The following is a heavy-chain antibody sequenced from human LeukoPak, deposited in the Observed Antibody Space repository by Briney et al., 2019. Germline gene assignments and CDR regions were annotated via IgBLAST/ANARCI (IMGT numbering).Heavy chain of an antibody. CDR1: GGSISSSSYY. V-gene: IGHV4-61*02. Sequence: PSETLSLTCTVSGGSISSSSYYWSWIRQPAGKGLEWIGRIYTSGSTNYNPSLKSRVTISVDMSKNHFSLRLRSVTAADTAMYYCARGTLYRGWSYYLDFWGQGSQVTVSS. CDR3: ARGTLYRGWSYYLDF. J-gene: IGHJ4*02. D-gene: IGHD6-19*01. CDR2: IYTSGST.